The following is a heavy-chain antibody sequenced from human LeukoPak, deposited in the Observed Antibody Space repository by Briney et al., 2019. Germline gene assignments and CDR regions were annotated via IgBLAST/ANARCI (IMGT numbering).Heavy chain of an antibody. V-gene: IGHV4-34*01. J-gene: IGHJ3*02. Sequence: SETLSLTCAVYGGSFSGYYWSWIRQPPGKGLEWIGEINHSGSTNYNPSLKSRVTISVDTSKNQFSLKLSSVTAADTAVYYCARDTPHSGSYPHAFDIWGQGTMVTVSS. CDR3: ARDTPHSGSYPHAFDI. CDR2: INHSGST. D-gene: IGHD1-26*01. CDR1: GGSFSGYY.